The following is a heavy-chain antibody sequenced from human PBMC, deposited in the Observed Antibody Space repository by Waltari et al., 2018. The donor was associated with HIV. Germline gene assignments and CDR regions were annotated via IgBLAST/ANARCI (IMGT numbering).Heavy chain of an antibody. V-gene: IGHV4-61*02. CDR2: VYTRENT. D-gene: IGHD3-10*01. CDR3: ARALDYYESGSFPWWFFDL. CDR1: SCSIPSGSYF. Sequence: QVLLQESGPGRVKPSQTLSLTCTVSSCSIPSGSYFWTWIRQPAGKGLERIGRVYTRENTNYNPSLKNRVTIAVDTARNQFSLRLSSMAAADTAVYYCARALDYYESGSFPWWFFDLWGRGSLVTVSS. J-gene: IGHJ2*01.